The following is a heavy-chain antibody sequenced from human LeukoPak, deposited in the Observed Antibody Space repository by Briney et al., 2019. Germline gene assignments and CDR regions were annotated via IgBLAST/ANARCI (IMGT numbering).Heavy chain of an antibody. Sequence: SETLSLTCTVSGGSIGSSGYYWGWTRQPPGKGLEWIGSISYGGSTSYNPSLKSRLTISVDTSKSQFSLKLTSVTAADTAVYYCASNYYGSGSLDYWGQGNLVTVSS. V-gene: IGHV4-39*01. J-gene: IGHJ4*02. D-gene: IGHD3-10*01. CDR2: ISYGGST. CDR3: ASNYYGSGSLDY. CDR1: GGSIGSSGYY.